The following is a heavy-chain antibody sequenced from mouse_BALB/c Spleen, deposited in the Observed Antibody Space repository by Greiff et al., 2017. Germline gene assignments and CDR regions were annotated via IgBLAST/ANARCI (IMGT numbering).Heavy chain of an antibody. J-gene: IGHJ4*01. CDR1: GFTFSSYT. Sequence: EVQGVESGGGLVKPGGSLKLSCAASGFTFSSYTMSWVRQTPEKRLEWVATISSGGSYTYYPDSVKGRFTISRDNAKNTLYLQMSSLKSEDTAMYCCTRVDLGGYAMDYWGQGTSVTVSS. V-gene: IGHV5-6-4*01. D-gene: IGHD4-1*01. CDR3: TRVDLGGYAMDY. CDR2: ISSGGSYT.